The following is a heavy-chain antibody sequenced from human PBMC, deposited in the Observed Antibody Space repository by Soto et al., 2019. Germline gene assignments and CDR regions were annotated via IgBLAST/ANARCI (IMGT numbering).Heavy chain of an antibody. Sequence: GGSLRLSCAASGFTFSSYAMHWVRQAPGKGLEWVAVISYDGSNKYYADSEKGRFTISRDNSKNTLYLQMNSLRAEDTGVYYWASFSPLPIGSVGYDAFDIWGQGTMVTVSS. CDR1: GFTFSSYA. CDR3: ASFSPLPIGSVGYDAFDI. V-gene: IGHV3-30*04. CDR2: ISYDGSNK. D-gene: IGHD1-26*01. J-gene: IGHJ3*02.